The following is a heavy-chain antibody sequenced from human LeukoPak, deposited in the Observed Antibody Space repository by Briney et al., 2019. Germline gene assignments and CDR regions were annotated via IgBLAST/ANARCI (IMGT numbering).Heavy chain of an antibody. V-gene: IGHV3-30*18. CDR1: RFTLSNYW. D-gene: IGHD5-12*01. J-gene: IGHJ4*02. Sequence: PGGSLRLSCAASRFTLSNYWMSWVRQAPGKGLEWVAVISYDGSNKYYADSVKGRFTISRDNSKNTLYLQMNSLRAEDTAVYYCAKDYSGYDGYDYWGQGTLVTVSS. CDR2: ISYDGSNK. CDR3: AKDYSGYDGYDY.